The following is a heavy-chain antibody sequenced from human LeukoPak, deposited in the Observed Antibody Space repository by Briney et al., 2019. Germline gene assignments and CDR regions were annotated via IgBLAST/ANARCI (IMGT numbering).Heavy chain of an antibody. CDR1: GFTFSSGG. D-gene: IGHD2-2*01. V-gene: IGHV3-7*01. CDR3: ARAGQTNPASNWFDP. J-gene: IGHJ5*02. CDR2: IKQDGSEK. Sequence: PWGSLRLSCAVSGFTFSSGGMSWSRKAPRKGLGLVGNIKQDGSEKYYVASVKGRFTMSRDNATNSMSLQMNSLRAEDTAVYYCARAGQTNPASNWFDPWGQGTLVTVSS.